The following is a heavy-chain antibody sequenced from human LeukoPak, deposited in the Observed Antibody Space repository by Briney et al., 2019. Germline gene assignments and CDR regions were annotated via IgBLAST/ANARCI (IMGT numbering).Heavy chain of an antibody. V-gene: IGHV4-59*01. CDR3: ARDSPYCSSTSCYESSYYYYGMDV. D-gene: IGHD2-2*01. CDR1: GGSISRCY. CDR2: IYYSGST. J-gene: IGHJ6*02. Sequence: KTSETLSLTCNVSGGSISRCYWIWVGQPPVKKMEWIGYIYYSGSTNYNPSLKSRVTISVDTSKNQFSLKLSSVTAADTAVYYCARDSPYCSSTSCYESSYYYYGMDVWGQWTTVTVSS.